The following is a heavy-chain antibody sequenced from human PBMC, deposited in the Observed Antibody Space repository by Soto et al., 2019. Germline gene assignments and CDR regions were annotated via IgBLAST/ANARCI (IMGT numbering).Heavy chain of an antibody. CDR2: ISGGGDAT. V-gene: IGHV3-23*01. CDR3: ARKVSGSTGRPDLWYFDL. CDR1: GFTFSGYA. D-gene: IGHD3-10*01. J-gene: IGHJ2*01. Sequence: EVQLLDSGGGLVQPGGSLRLSCAASGFTFSGYALTWVRQAPGKGLEWVSAISGGGDATFYADSVKGRFTISRDNSKNTLYLQINTLRAEGTAVYYCARKVSGSTGRPDLWYFDLWGRGTLVTVSS.